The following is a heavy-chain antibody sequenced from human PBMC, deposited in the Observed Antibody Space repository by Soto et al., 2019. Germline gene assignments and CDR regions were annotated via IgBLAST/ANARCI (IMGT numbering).Heavy chain of an antibody. CDR2: INHSGST. V-gene: IGHV4-34*01. CDR3: ARAFDYDFWSGYYIRFDP. D-gene: IGHD3-3*01. Sequence: SETKCVTWTVEGGYISGYCWSWIRKKTGKGLEWIGEINHSGSTNYNPSLKSRVTISVNTSKNQFSLKLSSVTAADTAVYYCARAFDYDFWSGYYIRFDPWGQGTLVTVSS. CDR1: GGYISGYC. J-gene: IGHJ5*02.